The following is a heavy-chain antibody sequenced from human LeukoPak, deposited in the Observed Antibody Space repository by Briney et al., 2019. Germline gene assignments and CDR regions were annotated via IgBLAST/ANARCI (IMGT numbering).Heavy chain of an antibody. CDR2: INHSGST. CDR1: GGSFSGYY. Sequence: SETLSLTCAVYGGSFSGYYWSWIRQPPGKGLEWIGEINHSGSTNYNPSLKSRVTVSVDTSKNQFSLKLSSVTAADTAVYYCAQLRERIAARPISPPPRYYYYGMDVWGQGTTVTVSS. D-gene: IGHD6-6*01. CDR3: AQLRERIAARPISPPPRYYYYGMDV. V-gene: IGHV4-34*01. J-gene: IGHJ6*02.